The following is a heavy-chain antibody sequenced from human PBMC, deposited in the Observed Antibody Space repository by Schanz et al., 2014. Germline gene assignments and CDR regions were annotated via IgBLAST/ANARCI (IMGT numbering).Heavy chain of an antibody. CDR1: GYTFTSYS. Sequence: QLQLVQSGAEVKKPGSSMKVSCKASGYTFTSYSIHWVRQAPGQGLEWMGWINVGNGNMKYSQKFQGRVTITRDTSASTAYMELSSLRFDDTAVYYCARDFSAYVGNYFDYWGQGTLVTVSS. J-gene: IGHJ4*02. V-gene: IGHV1-3*01. CDR2: INVGNGNM. D-gene: IGHD5-12*01. CDR3: ARDFSAYVGNYFDY.